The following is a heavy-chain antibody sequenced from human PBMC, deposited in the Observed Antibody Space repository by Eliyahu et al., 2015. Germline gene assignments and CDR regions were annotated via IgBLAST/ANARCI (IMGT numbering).Heavy chain of an antibody. Sequence: EVQLVQSGAEVKKPGESLKISCKGSGYSFTSYWIGWVRQMPGKGLEWMGIIYPGDSDTRYSPSFQGQVTISADKSISTAYLQWSSLKASDTAMYYCARRTTVLHPRVLDAFDIWGQGTMVTVSS. CDR2: IYPGDSDT. D-gene: IGHD4-17*01. V-gene: IGHV5-51*01. CDR1: GYSFTSYW. CDR3: ARRTTVLHPRVLDAFDI. J-gene: IGHJ3*02.